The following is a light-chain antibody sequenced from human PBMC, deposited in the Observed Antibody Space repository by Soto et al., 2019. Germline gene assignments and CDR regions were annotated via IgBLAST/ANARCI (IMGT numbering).Light chain of an antibody. CDR3: ETWDSIVV. Sequence: QPVLTQSSSASASLGSSVKLTCTLSSGHSSYIIAWHQQQPGKAPRYLMKLEGSGSYNKGSGVPDRFSGSSSGADRYLTISNLQSEDEADYYCETWDSIVVFGGGTKLTVL. CDR1: SGHSSYI. J-gene: IGLJ2*01. V-gene: IGLV4-60*03. CDR2: LEGSGSY.